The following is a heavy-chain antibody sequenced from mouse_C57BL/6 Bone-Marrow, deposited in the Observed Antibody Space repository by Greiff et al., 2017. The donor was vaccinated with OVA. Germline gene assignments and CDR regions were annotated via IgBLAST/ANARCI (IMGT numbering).Heavy chain of an antibody. V-gene: IGHV5-17*01. CDR3: AKGITTGAWFAY. D-gene: IGHD1-1*01. CDR2: ISSGSSTI. J-gene: IGHJ3*01. Sequence: EVKLMESGGGLVKPGGSLKLSCAASGFTFSDYGMHWVRQAPEKGLEWVAYISSGSSTIYYADTVKGRFTISRDNAKNTLFLQMTSLRSEDTAMYYCAKGITTGAWFAYWGQGTLVTVSA. CDR1: GFTFSDYG.